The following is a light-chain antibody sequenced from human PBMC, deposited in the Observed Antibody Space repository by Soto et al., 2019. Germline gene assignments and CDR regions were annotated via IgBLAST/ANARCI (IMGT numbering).Light chain of an antibody. Sequence: QSALTQPPSASGTPGQRVTISCSGSSSNIGSNTVNWYQQLPGTAPKLLIYSNNQRPSGVPDRFSGSKSGTSASLAISGLQSEDEADYYCAEWDDSLNGYVFGTGNKVTGL. CDR1: SSNIGSNT. CDR3: AEWDDSLNGYV. J-gene: IGLJ1*01. V-gene: IGLV1-44*01. CDR2: SNN.